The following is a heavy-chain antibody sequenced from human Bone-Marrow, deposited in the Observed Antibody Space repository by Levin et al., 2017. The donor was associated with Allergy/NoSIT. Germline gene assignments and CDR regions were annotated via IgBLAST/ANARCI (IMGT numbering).Heavy chain of an antibody. D-gene: IGHD2-21*01. Sequence: RTSETLSLTCTVSGGSISSGNFYWGWIRQSPGKNLDWIGSFSYSGNTYYNPSLKSRVTISVDTSKNQFSLKLKSVTAADTAVYYCTKSADVVEAIKPWGQGTLVTVSS. V-gene: IGHV4-39*01. CDR2: FSYSGNT. CDR1: GGSISSGNFY. CDR3: TKSADVVEAIKP. J-gene: IGHJ5*02.